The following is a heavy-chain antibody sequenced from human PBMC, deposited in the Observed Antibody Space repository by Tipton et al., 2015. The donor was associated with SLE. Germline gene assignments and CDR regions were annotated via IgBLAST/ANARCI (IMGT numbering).Heavy chain of an antibody. Sequence: TLSLTCTVSGGSISDDNYYWGWIRQPPGKGLEWIGSIYYSGSTYYHPSLKSRVTMSEDTSKNQFSLKLSSVTAADTATYYCARQLWFGEFHFDNWGQGTLVTVSS. J-gene: IGHJ4*02. CDR2: IYYSGST. CDR1: GGSISDDNYY. D-gene: IGHD3-10*01. CDR3: ARQLWFGEFHFDN. V-gene: IGHV4-39*01.